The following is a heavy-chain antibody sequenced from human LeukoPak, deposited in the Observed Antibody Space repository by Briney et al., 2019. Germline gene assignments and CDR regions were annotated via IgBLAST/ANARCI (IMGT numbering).Heavy chain of an antibody. CDR3: ARDRDYDYVWGSYRPDYFDY. Sequence: GGSLRLSCAASGFTFSSYTINWVRQAPGKGLEWASSITSSSYIYYADSVKGRFTISRGNAKNSLYLQMNSLRAEDTAVYYCARDRDYDYVWGSYRPDYFDYWGQGTLVTVSS. J-gene: IGHJ4*02. D-gene: IGHD3-16*02. V-gene: IGHV3-21*01. CDR2: ITSSSYI. CDR1: GFTFSSYT.